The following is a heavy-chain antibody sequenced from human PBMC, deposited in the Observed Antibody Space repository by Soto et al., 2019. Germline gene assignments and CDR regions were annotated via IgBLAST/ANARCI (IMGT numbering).Heavy chain of an antibody. J-gene: IGHJ4*02. CDR1: GFSFSNYA. D-gene: IGHD4-17*01. V-gene: IGHV3-23*01. Sequence: EVQLLESGGGLVQPGGSLRLSCEASGFSFSNYALSWVRQSPGKGLEWVSTFSAGGRAYYADSVKGRFTIAKATSKNTLHLQASSLRAEDTAVYYCAKESLPEHYGDTLFDYWGQGTRVTVSS. CDR3: AKESLPEHYGDTLFDY. CDR2: FSAGGRA.